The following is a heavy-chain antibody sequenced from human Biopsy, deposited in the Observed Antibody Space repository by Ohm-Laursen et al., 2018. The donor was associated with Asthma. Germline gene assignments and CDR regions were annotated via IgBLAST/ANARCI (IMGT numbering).Heavy chain of an antibody. Sequence: SQTLSLTCTVSYGSITSGGYYWTWIRQHPGKGLEWIGFIYYSGSTYYNPSLKSRVTISVDTSQNQFSLNLNSGTAADTAVYYCARAQDYYDSRGYYRSFDYWGQGTLVTVSS. CDR2: IYYSGST. CDR1: YGSITSGGYY. J-gene: IGHJ4*02. V-gene: IGHV4-31*03. D-gene: IGHD3-22*01. CDR3: ARAQDYYDSRGYYRSFDY.